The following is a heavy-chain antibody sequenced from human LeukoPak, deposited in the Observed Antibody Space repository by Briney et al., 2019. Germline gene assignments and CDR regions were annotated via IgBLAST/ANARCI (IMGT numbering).Heavy chain of an antibody. J-gene: IGHJ4*02. V-gene: IGHV3-23*01. D-gene: IGHD3-22*01. CDR3: AKTSQRITMIGSPDY. CDR1: GFTFSTYW. CDR2: ISGSGGST. Sequence: GGSLRLSCAASGFTFSTYWMTWVRQAPGKGLEWVSAISGSGGSTYYADSVKGRFTISRDNSKNTLYLQMNSLRAEDTAVYYCAKTSQRITMIGSPDYWGQGTLVTVSS.